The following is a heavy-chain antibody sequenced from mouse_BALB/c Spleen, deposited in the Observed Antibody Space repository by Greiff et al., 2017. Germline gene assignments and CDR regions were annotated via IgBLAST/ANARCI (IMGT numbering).Heavy chain of an antibody. CDR1: GFTFSSYT. J-gene: IGHJ4*01. D-gene: IGHD2-1*01. CDR3: TRVYYGNPHPYAMDY. V-gene: IGHV5-6-4*01. Sequence: EVQGVESGGGLVKPGGSLKLSCAASGFTFSSYTMSWVRQTPEKRLEWVATISSGGSYTYYPDSVKGRFTISRDNAKNTLYLQMSSLKSEDTAMYYCTRVYYGNPHPYAMDYWGQGTSVTVSS. CDR2: ISSGGSYT.